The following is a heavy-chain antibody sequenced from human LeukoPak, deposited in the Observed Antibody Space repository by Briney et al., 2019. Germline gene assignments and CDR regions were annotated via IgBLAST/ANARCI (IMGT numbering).Heavy chain of an antibody. J-gene: IGHJ5*02. Sequence: GASVKVSCKASGYTFTSYGISWVRQAPGQGLEWMGRITPIIDSAKYAQNFQDRVSITADKSTSTVYMELSSLRSEDTAVYFCARVNLRGSQYNWFDPWGQGTLVTVSS. CDR2: ITPIIDSA. D-gene: IGHD1-26*01. CDR1: GYTFTSYG. CDR3: ARVNLRGSQYNWFDP. V-gene: IGHV1-69*04.